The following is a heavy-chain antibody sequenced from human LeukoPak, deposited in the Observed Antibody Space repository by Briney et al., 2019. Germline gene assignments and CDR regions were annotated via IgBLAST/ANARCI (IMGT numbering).Heavy chain of an antibody. V-gene: IGHV5-51*01. CDR1: GSRFTSYW. CDR2: IYSVDSDR. CDR3: ARPGAAAGTGWFDP. J-gene: IGHJ5*02. D-gene: IGHD6-13*01. Sequence: GGSLQISWKGPGSRFTSYWLGWVRQLPGKGLEGMGSIYSVDSDRRYSPSFLGQVTISADKTISTAYLQWGSLEASDTAMYYCARPGAAAGTGWFDPWGQGTLVTVSS.